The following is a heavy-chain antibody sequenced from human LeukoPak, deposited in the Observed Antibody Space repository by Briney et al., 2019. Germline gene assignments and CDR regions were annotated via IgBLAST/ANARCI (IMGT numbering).Heavy chain of an antibody. CDR1: GFTFSSYG. J-gene: IGHJ6*03. V-gene: IGHV3-30*03. Sequence: PGRSLRLSCAASGFTFSSYGMHWVRQAPGKGLEWVAVISYDGSNKYYADSVKGRFTISRDNSKNTLYLQMNSLRAEDTAVYYCARGSGSYWGNGYYMDVWGKGTTVTVSS. D-gene: IGHD1-26*01. CDR3: ARGSGSYWGNGYYMDV. CDR2: ISYDGSNK.